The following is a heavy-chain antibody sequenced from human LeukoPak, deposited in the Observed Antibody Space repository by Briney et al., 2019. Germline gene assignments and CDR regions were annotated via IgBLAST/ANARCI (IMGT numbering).Heavy chain of an antibody. V-gene: IGHV1-2*02. Sequence: ASVKVSCKASGYTFTGYYMHWVRQAPGQGLEWMGWINPNSGGTNYAQKFQGRVTMTRDTSISTAYIELSRLRSDDTAVYYCARLEAARPPLDAFDIWGQGTMVTVSS. CDR3: ARLEAARPPLDAFDI. J-gene: IGHJ3*02. CDR1: GYTFTGYY. D-gene: IGHD6-6*01. CDR2: INPNSGGT.